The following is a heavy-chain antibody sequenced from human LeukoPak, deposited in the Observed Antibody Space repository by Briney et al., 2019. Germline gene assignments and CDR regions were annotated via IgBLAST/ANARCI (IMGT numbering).Heavy chain of an antibody. J-gene: IGHJ1*01. CDR2: ISPYNGNT. Sequence: ASVKVSCKTSVYPFTSFGVSWVRQAPGQGLEWMGWISPYNGNTNFAQRFQGRLTLTTDTSTSTVYMELRSLRSDDTAVYFCARARRVQVIPVAESAEYFEHWGQGTLVTVSS. D-gene: IGHD2-2*01. CDR3: ARARRVQVIPVAESAEYFEH. V-gene: IGHV1-18*01. CDR1: VYPFTSFG.